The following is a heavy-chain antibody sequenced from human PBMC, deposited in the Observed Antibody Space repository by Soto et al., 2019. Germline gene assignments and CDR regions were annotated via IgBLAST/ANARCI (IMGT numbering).Heavy chain of an antibody. CDR1: RASIRSDDYY. CDR3: ARVRRCLSSTCAVFDK. Sequence: QVQLQESGPGLVKPSQTLSLTCTVSRASIRSDDYYWGWIRQPPGKGLEWIGYIYYSGSTYYNPSLKSRVTISVDTSRNQFSLKLTSVTAADTAVYYCARVRRCLSSTCAVFDKWGQGTLVTVSS. J-gene: IGHJ4*02. CDR2: IYYSGST. D-gene: IGHD2-2*01. V-gene: IGHV4-30-4*01.